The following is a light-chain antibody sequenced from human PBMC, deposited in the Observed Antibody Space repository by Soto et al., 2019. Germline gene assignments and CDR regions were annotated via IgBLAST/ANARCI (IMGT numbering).Light chain of an antibody. CDR2: EVT. Sequence: QSVLTQPASVSGSPGQSIAISCTGTRSDVGAYNYVSWYQQHPGKAPKLMISEVTNRPSGVSNRFSGSKSGNTASLTISGLQAEDEADYFCTSYTSGSLYVFGTGTKVTVL. V-gene: IGLV2-14*01. J-gene: IGLJ1*01. CDR1: RSDVGAYNY. CDR3: TSYTSGSLYV.